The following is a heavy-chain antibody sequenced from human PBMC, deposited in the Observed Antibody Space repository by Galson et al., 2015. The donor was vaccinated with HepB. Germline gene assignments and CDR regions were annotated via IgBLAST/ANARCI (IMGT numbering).Heavy chain of an antibody. Sequence: SLRLSCAASGFTFSSYAMSWVRQAPGKGLEWVSAISGSGGSTYYADSVKGRFTISRDNSKNTLYLQMNSLRVEDTAIYYCAKDLGDTGIDHFDYWGQGTLVTVSS. CDR1: GFTFSSYA. D-gene: IGHD5-18*01. CDR3: AKDLGDTGIDHFDY. CDR2: ISGSGGST. V-gene: IGHV3-23*01. J-gene: IGHJ4*02.